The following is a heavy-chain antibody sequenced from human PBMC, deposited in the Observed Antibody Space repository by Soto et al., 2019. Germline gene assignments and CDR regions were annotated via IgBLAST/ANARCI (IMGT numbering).Heavy chain of an antibody. D-gene: IGHD3-16*02. CDR2: IWYDGSNK. J-gene: IGHJ4*02. V-gene: IGHV3-33*01. CDR1: GFTFSSYG. CDR3: ARTYYDYVWGSYRQPGGPFDY. Sequence: QVQLVESGGGVVQPGRSLRLSCAASGFTFSSYGMHWVRQAPGKGLEWVAVIWYDGSNKYCADSVKGRFTISRDNSKNTLYLQMNSLRAEDTAVYYCARTYYDYVWGSYRQPGGPFDYWGQGTLVTVSS.